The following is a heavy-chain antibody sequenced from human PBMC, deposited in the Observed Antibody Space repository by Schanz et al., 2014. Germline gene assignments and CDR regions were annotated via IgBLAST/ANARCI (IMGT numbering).Heavy chain of an antibody. D-gene: IGHD6-19*01. CDR3: TRLRRADPNGFDV. Sequence: QVQLVQSGPEVKKPGSSVKVSCQAFGDTFSKYNIMWVRQVPGQGLEWLGRIMPLRGIGNNAWKFQDRLTITADKSMNITYKELSSLGTEDTAVYYCTRLRRADPNGFDVRGKGTTVTVSS. J-gene: IGHJ6*04. V-gene: IGHV1-69*02. CDR2: IMPLRGIG. CDR1: GDTFSKYN.